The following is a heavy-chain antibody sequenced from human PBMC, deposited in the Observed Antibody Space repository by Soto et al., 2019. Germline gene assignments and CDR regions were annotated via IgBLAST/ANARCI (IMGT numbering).Heavy chain of an antibody. Sequence: SETLSLTCTVSGGSISSSSYYWGWIRQPPGKGLEWIGSIYYSGSTYYNPSLKSRVTMPVDSSKSQFSLNLTSVTAADSAIYFCARARSDSAGSSLGRRLDVWGHGTTVTVSS. CDR3: ARARSDSAGSSLGRRLDV. V-gene: IGHV4-39*07. D-gene: IGHD3-10*01. J-gene: IGHJ6*02. CDR1: GGSISSSSYY. CDR2: IYYSGST.